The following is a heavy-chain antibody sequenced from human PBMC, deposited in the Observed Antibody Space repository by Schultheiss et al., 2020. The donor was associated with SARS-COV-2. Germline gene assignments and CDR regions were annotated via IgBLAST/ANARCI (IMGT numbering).Heavy chain of an antibody. Sequence: GGSLRLSCAASGFTFSSYAMSWVRQAPGKGLEWVAAISGSGGSTYYADSVKGRFTISRDNAKNSLYLQMNSLRDEDTAVYYCARGLYSGSWFTHYYYYYGMDVWGQGTTVTVSS. CDR1: GFTFSSYA. D-gene: IGHD6-13*01. CDR2: ISGSGGST. CDR3: ARGLYSGSWFTHYYYYYGMDV. J-gene: IGHJ6*02. V-gene: IGHV3-23*01.